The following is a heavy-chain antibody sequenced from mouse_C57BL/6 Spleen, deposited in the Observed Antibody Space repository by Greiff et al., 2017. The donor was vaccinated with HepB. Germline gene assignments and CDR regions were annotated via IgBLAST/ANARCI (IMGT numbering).Heavy chain of an antibody. Sequence: QVHVKQPGAELVKPGASVKLSCKASGYTFTSYWMQWVKQRPGQGLEWIGEIDPSDSYTNYNQKFRGKATLTVDTSSSTAYMQLSSLTSEDSAVYYCARSDSYWYFDVWGTGTTVTVSS. CDR3: ARSDSYWYFDV. V-gene: IGHV1-50*01. CDR2: IDPSDSYT. D-gene: IGHD2-12*01. J-gene: IGHJ1*03. CDR1: GYTFTSYW.